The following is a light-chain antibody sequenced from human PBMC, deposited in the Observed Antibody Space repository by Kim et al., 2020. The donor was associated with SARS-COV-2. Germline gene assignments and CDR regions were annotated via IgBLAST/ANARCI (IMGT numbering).Light chain of an antibody. CDR1: ILRNFH. CDR3: NSRDDSGNYYV. J-gene: IGLJ1*01. CDR2: RTT. V-gene: IGLV3-19*01. Sequence: SSELTQDPAVSVALGQTVRVTCQGDILRNFHTSWFQQKPGQAPTLVIYRTTNRPSGIPARFSGSNSGTTSSLTITGALAEDEADYFCNSRDDSGNYYVFGGGTKVNV.